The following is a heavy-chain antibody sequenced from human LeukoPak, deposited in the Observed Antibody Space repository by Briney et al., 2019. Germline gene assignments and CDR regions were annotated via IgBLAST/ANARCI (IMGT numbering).Heavy chain of an antibody. J-gene: IGHJ4*02. CDR2: ISVSGNT. V-gene: IGHV3-23*01. CDR3: AKDPDCTSGVCYTFFDY. Sequence: GGSLRLSCAASGFTLTNAWMNWVRQGPGKGLEWVSAISVSGNTYHADSVKGRFTISRDNSKNTLYLQMNSLRAEDTAVYYCAKDPDCTSGVCYTFFDYWGQGTLVTVSS. D-gene: IGHD2-8*01. CDR1: GFTLTNAW.